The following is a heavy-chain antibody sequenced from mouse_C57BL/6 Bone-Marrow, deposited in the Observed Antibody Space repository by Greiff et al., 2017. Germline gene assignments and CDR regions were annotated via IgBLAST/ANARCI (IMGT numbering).Heavy chain of an antibody. CDR1: GYTFTSYW. J-gene: IGHJ4*01. CDR2: IYPSDSET. V-gene: IGHV1-61*01. CDR3: ARRRADGLGAMDY. Sequence: QVQLKQPGAELVRPGSSVKLSCKASGYTFTSYWMDWVKQRPGQGLEWIGNIYPSDSETHYNQKFKDKATLTVDKSSSTAYMQLSSLTSEDSAVYYCARRRADGLGAMDYWGQGTSVTVSS. D-gene: IGHD2-3*01.